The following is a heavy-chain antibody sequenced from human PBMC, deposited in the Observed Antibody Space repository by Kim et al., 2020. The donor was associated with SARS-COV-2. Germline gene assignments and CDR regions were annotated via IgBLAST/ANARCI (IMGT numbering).Heavy chain of an antibody. V-gene: IGHV3-33*08. CDR3: ARDFQVAAQPDLGD. D-gene: IGHD6-19*01. CDR1: GFTFSNYG. CDR2: IYYDGSNK. J-gene: IGHJ4*02. Sequence: GGSLRLSCAASGFTFSNYGMHWVRQAPGKGLEWVAVIYYDGSNKYYADSVKGRFTISRDNSKNTLYLQMNSLTAADTAVYYCARDFQVAAQPDLGDWGQGTLVTVSS.